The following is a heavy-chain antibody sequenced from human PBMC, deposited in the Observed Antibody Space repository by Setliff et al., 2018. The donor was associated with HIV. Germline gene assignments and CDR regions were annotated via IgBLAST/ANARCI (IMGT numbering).Heavy chain of an antibody. CDR1: GASISSGNYY. V-gene: IGHV4-61*09. D-gene: IGHD5-12*01. CDR3: ERGGQSSGYGIEL. CDR2: IYTAGAI. Sequence: SETLSLTCNVSGASISSGNYYWGWTRQPAGKGLEWIGHIYTAGAIKYNPSLKSRITISVDKSKNQFSLKLNSVTAADTAMYYCERGGQSSGYGIELWGQGTLVTVSS. J-gene: IGHJ4*02.